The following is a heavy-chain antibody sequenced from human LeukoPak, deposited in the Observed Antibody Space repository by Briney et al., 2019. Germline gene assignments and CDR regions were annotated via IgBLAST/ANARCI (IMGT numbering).Heavy chain of an antibody. J-gene: IGHJ5*02. V-gene: IGHV3-33*01. Sequence: PGRSLRLSCAASGFTFSSYGMHWVRQAPGKGLEWVAVIWCDGSNKYYADSVKGRFTISRDNSKNTLYLQMNSLRAEDTAVYYCARGALGATTWFDPWGQGTLVTVSS. CDR2: IWCDGSNK. CDR3: ARGALGATTWFDP. D-gene: IGHD1-26*01. CDR1: GFTFSSYG.